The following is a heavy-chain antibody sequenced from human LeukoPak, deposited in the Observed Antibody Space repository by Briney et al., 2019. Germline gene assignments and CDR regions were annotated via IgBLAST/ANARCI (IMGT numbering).Heavy chain of an antibody. Sequence: PSETLSLTCTVSGGSISSYYWSWIRQPPGKGLEWIGYIYYSGSTNYNPSLKSRVTISVDTSKSQFSLKLSSVTAADTAVYYCATLRGGSGPPAYYYGSGSYFYDYWGQGTLVTVSS. CDR3: ATLRGGSGPPAYYYGSGSYFYDY. CDR1: GGSISSYY. CDR2: IYYSGST. D-gene: IGHD3-10*01. J-gene: IGHJ4*02. V-gene: IGHV4-59*08.